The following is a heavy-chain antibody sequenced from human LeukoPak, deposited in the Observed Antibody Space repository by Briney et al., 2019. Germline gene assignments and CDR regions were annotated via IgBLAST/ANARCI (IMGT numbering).Heavy chain of an antibody. D-gene: IGHD3-3*01. CDR3: ARGLFDFWSGYYMNDY. V-gene: IGHV4-4*02. J-gene: IGHJ4*02. CDR2: IYHSGST. CDR1: GGSISSSNW. Sequence: SETLSLTCAVSGGSISSSNWWSWVRQPPGKGLEWIGEIYHSGSTNYNPSLKSRVTISVDKSKNQFSLKLSSVTAADTAVYYCARGLFDFWSGYYMNDYWGQGTLVTVSS.